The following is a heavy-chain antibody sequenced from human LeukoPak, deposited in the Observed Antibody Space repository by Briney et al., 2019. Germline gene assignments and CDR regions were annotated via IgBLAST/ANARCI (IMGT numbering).Heavy chain of an antibody. Sequence: GGSLRLSCAASGFTFSSYAMTWVRQTPGEGLEWVSAISGGGGSTYYADSVEGRFTISRDISKNTLYLQMNSLRAEDTAVYYCAKDGRYRNGHFDYWGQGTLVTVSS. CDR2: ISGGGGST. D-gene: IGHD1-26*01. V-gene: IGHV3-23*01. J-gene: IGHJ4*02. CDR1: GFTFSSYA. CDR3: AKDGRYRNGHFDY.